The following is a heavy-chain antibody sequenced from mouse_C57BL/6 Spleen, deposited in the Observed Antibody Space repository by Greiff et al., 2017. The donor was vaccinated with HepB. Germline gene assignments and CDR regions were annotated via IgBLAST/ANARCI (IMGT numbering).Heavy chain of an antibody. CDR2: IDPANGNT. CDR1: GFNIKNSY. V-gene: IGHV14-3*01. CDR3: GLTMVTTVYYARDD. Sequence: EVQLQQSVAELVRPGASVKLSCTASGFNIKNSYMHWVKQRPEQGLEWIGRIDPANGNTKYAPKFQGKATITADTSSNTAYLQLSSLTSEDTAIYYGGLTMVTTVYYARDDWGQGTSVTVAS. J-gene: IGHJ4*01. D-gene: IGHD2-2*01.